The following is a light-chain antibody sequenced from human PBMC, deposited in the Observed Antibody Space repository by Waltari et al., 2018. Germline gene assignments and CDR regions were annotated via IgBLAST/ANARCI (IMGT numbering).Light chain of an antibody. CDR2: RNS. J-gene: IGLJ3*02. CDR1: SSHIGRNG. Sequence: QSVLTQPPSASGTPGQRVTTSCSGSSSHIGRNGVDWYQQLPGTAPNLLIYRNSQRPSGVPGRFAGSKSGISASLAISGLQSDDEADYYWAVWDDSLNGWVFGGGTKLTVL. CDR3: AVWDDSLNGWV. V-gene: IGLV1-44*01.